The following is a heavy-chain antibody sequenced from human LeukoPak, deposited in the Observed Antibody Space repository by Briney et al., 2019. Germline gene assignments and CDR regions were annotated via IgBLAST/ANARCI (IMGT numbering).Heavy chain of an antibody. CDR2: ISWNSGSI. D-gene: IGHD3-9*01. CDR3: AKDISPRADILTGALGW. CDR1: GFTFDDYA. V-gene: IGHV3-9*01. J-gene: IGHJ4*02. Sequence: GGSLRLSCAASGFTFDDYAMHWVRQAPGKGLEWVSGISWNSGSIGYADSVKGRFTISRDNAKNSLYLQMNSLRAEDTALYYCAKDISPRADILTGALGWWGQGTLVTVSS.